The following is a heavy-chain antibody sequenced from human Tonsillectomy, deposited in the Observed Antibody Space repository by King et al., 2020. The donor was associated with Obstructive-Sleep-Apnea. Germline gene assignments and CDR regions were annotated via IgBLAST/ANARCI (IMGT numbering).Heavy chain of an antibody. CDR1: GYTFTSYW. Sequence: VQLVESGAEVKKPGESLKISCKASGYTFTSYWIGWVRQMPGKGLEWMGIIYPGDSDTRYNPSFQGQVTISADKSISTAYLQWRSLKASDTAMYYCARRGGYCTNGVCYGTYFDYWGQGTLVTVSS. V-gene: IGHV5-51*01. CDR2: IYPGDSDT. D-gene: IGHD2-8*01. J-gene: IGHJ4*02. CDR3: ARRGGYCTNGVCYGTYFDY.